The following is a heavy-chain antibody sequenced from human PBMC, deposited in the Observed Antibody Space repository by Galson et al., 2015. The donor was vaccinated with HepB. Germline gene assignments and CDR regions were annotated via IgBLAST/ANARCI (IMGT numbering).Heavy chain of an antibody. J-gene: IGHJ4*02. Sequence: SVKVSCKASGGTFSSYAIGWVRQAPGQGLEWMGGIIPIFGTANYAQKFQGRVTITADESTSTAYMELSSLRSEDTAVYYCAEGASSSWYNPFDYWGQGTLVTVSS. V-gene: IGHV1-69*13. CDR3: AEGASSSWYNPFDY. CDR2: IIPIFGTA. CDR1: GGTFSSYA. D-gene: IGHD6-13*01.